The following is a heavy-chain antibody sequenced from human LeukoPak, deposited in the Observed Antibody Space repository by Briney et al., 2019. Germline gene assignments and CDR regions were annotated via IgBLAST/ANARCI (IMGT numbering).Heavy chain of an antibody. CDR3: AREVSHSGWFES. Sequence: PSQTLSLTCSVSGGSISSSAYHWSWFPPPPGRSLEWIGYIYYTGRTYYRPSLKSRVTISVDASKNHVSLNVSSVTAADTAVYYCAREVSHSGWFESRGQGTLVTVSS. CDR2: IYYTGRT. V-gene: IGHV4-31*03. CDR1: GGSISSSAYH. J-gene: IGHJ5*01.